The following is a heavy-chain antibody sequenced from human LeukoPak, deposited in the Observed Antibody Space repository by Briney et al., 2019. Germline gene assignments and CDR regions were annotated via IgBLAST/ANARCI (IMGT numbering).Heavy chain of an antibody. J-gene: IGHJ4*02. V-gene: IGHV3-48*04. CDR1: GFTFSRYS. CDR2: ISTSGRTM. Sequence: GGSLRLSCTASGFTFSRYSMNWVRQAPGKGLEWVSFISTSGRTMYYADSVKGRFTVSRDNAKSSLYLHMNSLRADDTAVYYCARDPQNSWGLFDYWGQGALVTVSS. CDR3: ARDPQNSWGLFDY. D-gene: IGHD4-23*01.